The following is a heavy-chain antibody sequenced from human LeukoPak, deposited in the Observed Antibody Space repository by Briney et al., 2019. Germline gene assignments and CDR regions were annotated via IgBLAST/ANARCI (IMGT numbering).Heavy chain of an antibody. D-gene: IGHD4-17*01. V-gene: IGHV4-34*01. Sequence: SETLSLTCAVYGGSFSGYYWSWIRQPPGKGLEWIGYIYHSGSTYYNPSLKSRVTISVDRSKNQFSLKLSSVTAADTAVYYCAREDYGLFDYWGQGTLVTVSS. CDR2: IYHSGST. CDR3: AREDYGLFDY. CDR1: GGSFSGYY. J-gene: IGHJ4*02.